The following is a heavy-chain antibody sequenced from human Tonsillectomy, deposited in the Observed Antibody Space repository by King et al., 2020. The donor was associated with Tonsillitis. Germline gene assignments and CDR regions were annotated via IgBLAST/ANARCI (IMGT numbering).Heavy chain of an antibody. J-gene: IGHJ4*02. CDR3: ARDRGDYYDSATYDPLYFDS. CDR1: GVSMRSTY. V-gene: IGHV4-4*07. CDR2: VYASGNT. Sequence: HVQLQESGPGLVKPSETLSLTCTVSGVSMRSTYWSWIRRPAGKGLEWIGRVYASGNTYHNPSLKSRVTLSIDTSKNQFSLRLRSVTAADTAVYYCARDRGDYYDSATYDPLYFDSWGQGTLVTVTS. D-gene: IGHD3-22*01.